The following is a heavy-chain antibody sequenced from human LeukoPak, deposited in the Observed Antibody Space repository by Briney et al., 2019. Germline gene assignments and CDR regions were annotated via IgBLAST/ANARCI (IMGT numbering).Heavy chain of an antibody. CDR2: MNPNSGNT. Sequence: ASVTVSFKASGYTFTSYDINWVRQATGQGLEWMGWMNPNSGNTGYAQKFQGRVTMTRNTSISTAYMELSSLRSEDTAVYYCARGLGPTYDYIWGSYRPSAEYFQHWGQGTLVTVSS. J-gene: IGHJ1*01. D-gene: IGHD3-16*02. V-gene: IGHV1-8*01. CDR3: ARGLGPTYDYIWGSYRPSAEYFQH. CDR1: GYTFTSYD.